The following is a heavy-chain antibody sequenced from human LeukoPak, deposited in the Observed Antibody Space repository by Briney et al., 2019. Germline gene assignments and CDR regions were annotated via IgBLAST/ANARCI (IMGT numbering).Heavy chain of an antibody. Sequence: PGGSLRLSCAASGFTFSTFNMHWVRQAPGKGPEWVALISADESNEYYADSVKGRLTISRDNSKNTVYLQMNSLRTEDTAVYHCAKDLAGSYYGGGQRYYFDYWGQGTLVTVSS. J-gene: IGHJ4*02. V-gene: IGHV3-30*18. CDR1: GFTFSTFN. CDR3: AKDLAGSYYGGGQRYYFDY. CDR2: ISADESNE. D-gene: IGHD3-10*01.